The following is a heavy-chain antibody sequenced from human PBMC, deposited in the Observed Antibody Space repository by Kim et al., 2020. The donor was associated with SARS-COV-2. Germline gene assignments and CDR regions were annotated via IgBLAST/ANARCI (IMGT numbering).Heavy chain of an antibody. J-gene: IGHJ3*02. CDR3: ARGWHITMIVVAWLHAFDI. CDR2: INHSGST. D-gene: IGHD3-22*01. CDR1: GGSFSGYY. V-gene: IGHV4-34*01. Sequence: SETLSLTCAVYGGSFSGYYWSWIRQPPGKGLEWIGEINHSGSTNYNPSLKSRVTISVDTSKNQFSLKLSSVTAADTAVYYCARGWHITMIVVAWLHAFDIWGQGTMVTVSS.